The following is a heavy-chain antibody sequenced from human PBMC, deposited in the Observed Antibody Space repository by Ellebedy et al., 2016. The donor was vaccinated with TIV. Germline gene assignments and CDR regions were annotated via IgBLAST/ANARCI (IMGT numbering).Heavy chain of an antibody. D-gene: IGHD4-17*01. J-gene: IGHJ6*02. CDR1: GFTFSSYS. V-gene: IGHV3-21*01. CDR2: ISSSSSYI. CDR3: ARDHMTTVTTGYYYGMDV. Sequence: GESLKISCAASGFTFSSYSMNWVRQAPGKGLEWVSSISSSSSYIYYADSVKGRFTISRDNAKNSLYLQMNSLRAEDTAVYYCARDHMTTVTTGYYYGMDVWGQGTTVTVSS.